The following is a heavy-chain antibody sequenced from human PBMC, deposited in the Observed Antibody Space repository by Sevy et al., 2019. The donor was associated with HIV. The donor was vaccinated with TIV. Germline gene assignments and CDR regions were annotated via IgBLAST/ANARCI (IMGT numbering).Heavy chain of an antibody. V-gene: IGHV3-30-3*01. D-gene: IGHD6-19*01. Sequence: GGSLRLSCAASGFTFSSYAMSWVRQAPGKGLEWVAVISYDGSNKYYAHSVKGRFTISRDNSKNTLYLQMDSLRAEDTAVYYCARDLRAVAKYCFDYWGQGTLVTVSS. CDR2: ISYDGSNK. CDR1: GFTFSSYA. CDR3: ARDLRAVAKYCFDY. J-gene: IGHJ4*02.